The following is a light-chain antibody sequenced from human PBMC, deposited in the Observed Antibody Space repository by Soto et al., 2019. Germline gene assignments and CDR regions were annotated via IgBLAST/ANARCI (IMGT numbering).Light chain of an antibody. CDR3: TSYVGSNIWV. J-gene: IGLJ3*02. CDR2: EVS. CDR1: SSDVGAYKY. Sequence: QSALTQPPSASGSPGQSVTISCTGTSSDVGAYKYVSWYQQYPGKAPKLMIYEVSKRPSGVPDRFSGSKSGNTASLTVFGLQAEDEADYYCTSYVGSNIWVFGGGTKLTVL. V-gene: IGLV2-8*01.